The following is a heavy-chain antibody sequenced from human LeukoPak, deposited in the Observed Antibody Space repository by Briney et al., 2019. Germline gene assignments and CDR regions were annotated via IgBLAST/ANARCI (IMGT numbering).Heavy chain of an antibody. J-gene: IGHJ4*02. CDR3: ARGRWFGEFPFDY. CDR2: INHSGST. CDR1: GGSFSGYY. Sequence: PSETLSLTCAVYGGSFSGYYWSWIRQSPGKGLEWIGEINHSGSTNYNPSLKSRVTISVDTSKKQISLKLSSVTAADTAVYYCARGRWFGEFPFDYWGQGTLVTVSS. D-gene: IGHD3-10*01. V-gene: IGHV4-34*01.